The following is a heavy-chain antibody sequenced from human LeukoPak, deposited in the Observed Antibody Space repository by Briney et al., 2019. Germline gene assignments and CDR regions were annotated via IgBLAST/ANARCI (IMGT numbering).Heavy chain of an antibody. V-gene: IGHV4-61*02. CDR2: IYTSGSA. CDR3: ARSPYCTNGVCYSRYYFDY. Sequence: PSETLSLTCTVSGGSISSGSDYWSWIRQPAGKGLERIGRIYTSGSADYNPSLKSRVTISVDTSKNQFSLKLSSVTAADTAVYYCARSPYCTNGVCYSRYYFDYWGQGTLVTVSS. CDR1: GGSISSGSDY. J-gene: IGHJ4*02. D-gene: IGHD2-8*01.